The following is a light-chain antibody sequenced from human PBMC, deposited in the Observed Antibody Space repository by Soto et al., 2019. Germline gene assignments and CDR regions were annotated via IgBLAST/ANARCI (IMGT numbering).Light chain of an antibody. J-gene: IGKJ4*01. CDR1: QSVSSY. CDR3: QQRSNWPPLT. CDR2: DAS. Sequence: EIVLTQSPATLSLSPGERATLSFRASQSVSSYLAWYQQKPGQAPRLLIYDASNRATGIPARFSGSGSVTDFTLTISSLEPEDFAVYYCQQRSNWPPLTFGGGTKVEIK. V-gene: IGKV3-11*01.